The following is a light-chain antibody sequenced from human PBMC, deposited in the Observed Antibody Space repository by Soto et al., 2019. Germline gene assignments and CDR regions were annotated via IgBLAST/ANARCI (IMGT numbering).Light chain of an antibody. V-gene: IGLV2-14*01. J-gene: IGLJ2*01. CDR1: SSDVGGYNY. Sequence: QSALTQPASVSGSPGQSITISCTGTSSDVGGYNYVSWYQQHPGKAPKLMIYDVSNRSSRVSNRVSGSKSGNTDSLTISGLQAADDADYYCSSYTSSSTLSVVFGGGTKVTVL. CDR2: DVS. CDR3: SSYTSSSTLSVV.